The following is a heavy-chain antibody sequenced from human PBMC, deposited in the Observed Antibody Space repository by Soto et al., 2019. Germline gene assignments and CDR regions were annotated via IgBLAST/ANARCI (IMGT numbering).Heavy chain of an antibody. D-gene: IGHD6-13*01. V-gene: IGHV3-9*01. Sequence: EVQLVESGGGLVQPGRSLRLSCAASGFTFDEYAMHWVRQVPGKGLELVSGINWNSGSIGYADSVKCRFAISLDNAKSSLLLQLNILRAEDAAVYYCVKDESINWYSGHFRHWGQGTRVTVSS. CDR3: VKDESINWYSGHFRH. CDR2: INWNSGSI. CDR1: GFTFDEYA. J-gene: IGHJ1*01.